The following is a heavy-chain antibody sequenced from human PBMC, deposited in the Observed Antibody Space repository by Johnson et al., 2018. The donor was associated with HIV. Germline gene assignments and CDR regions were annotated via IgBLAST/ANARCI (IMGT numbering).Heavy chain of an antibody. CDR1: GFTFSSYA. Sequence: QVQLVESGGGLVKPGGSLRLSCAASGFTFSSYAMHWVRQAPGKGLEWVAVISYDGSNKYYADSVKGRFTISRDNSKNTLYLQMNSLRAEDTAVYYCARAGGSSLAFDIWGQGTMVTVSS. V-gene: IGHV3-30-3*01. J-gene: IGHJ3*02. D-gene: IGHD6-6*01. CDR2: ISYDGSNK. CDR3: ARAGGSSLAFDI.